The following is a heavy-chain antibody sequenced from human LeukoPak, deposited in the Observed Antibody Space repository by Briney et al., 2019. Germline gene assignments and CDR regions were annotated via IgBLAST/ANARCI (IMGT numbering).Heavy chain of an antibody. CDR2: ISYDGSNK. Sequence: GGSLRLSCAASGFTFSSYAMHWVRQAPGKGLEWVAVISYDGSNKYYADSVKGRFTISRDNSKNTLYLQMNSLRAEDTAVYYCAKFLRGFDWLWPLDYWGQGTLVTVSS. CDR1: GFTFSSYA. CDR3: AKFLRGFDWLWPLDY. J-gene: IGHJ4*02. D-gene: IGHD3-9*01. V-gene: IGHV3-30-3*02.